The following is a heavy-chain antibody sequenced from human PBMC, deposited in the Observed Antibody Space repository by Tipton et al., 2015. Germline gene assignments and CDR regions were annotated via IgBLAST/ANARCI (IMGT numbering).Heavy chain of an antibody. Sequence: GSLRLSCAASGFTFSSYSMNWVRQAPGKGLEWVSSISSSSSYIYYADSVKGRFTISRDSAKNSLYLQMNSLRAEDTAVYYCARVSLTTVTTPDYWGQGTLVTVSP. V-gene: IGHV3-21*01. CDR3: ARVSLTTVTTPDY. CDR1: GFTFSSYS. D-gene: IGHD4-17*01. CDR2: ISSSSSYI. J-gene: IGHJ4*02.